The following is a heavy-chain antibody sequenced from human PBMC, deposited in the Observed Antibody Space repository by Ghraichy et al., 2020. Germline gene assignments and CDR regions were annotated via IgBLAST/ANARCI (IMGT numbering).Heavy chain of an antibody. V-gene: IGHV3-7*01. J-gene: IGHJ4*02. D-gene: IGHD3-22*01. CDR2: INQDGSEK. Sequence: GGSLRLSCAASGFTFSTFWMSWVRQAPGKGLEWVANINQDGSEKYHVDSVKGRFTISRDNAKNSLYLQMNSLRAEDTAVYYCTTGGRVSGYYANWGQGTLVTVSS. CDR1: GFTFSTFW. CDR3: TTGGRVSGYYAN.